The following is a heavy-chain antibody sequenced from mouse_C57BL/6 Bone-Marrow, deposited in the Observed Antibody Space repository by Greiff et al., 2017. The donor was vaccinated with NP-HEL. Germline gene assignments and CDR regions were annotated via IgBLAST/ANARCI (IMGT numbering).Heavy chain of an antibody. CDR2: IDPENGDT. Sequence: VQLQQSGAELVRPGASVKLSCTVSGFNIKDDYMHWVKQRPEQGLEWIGWIDPENGDTEYASKLQGTATITADTSYNTAYLQLSSLTSEDTAVYYGTTGGSSPYAMDYWGQGTSVTVSS. D-gene: IGHD1-1*01. V-gene: IGHV14-4*01. J-gene: IGHJ4*01. CDR1: GFNIKDDY. CDR3: TTGGSSPYAMDY.